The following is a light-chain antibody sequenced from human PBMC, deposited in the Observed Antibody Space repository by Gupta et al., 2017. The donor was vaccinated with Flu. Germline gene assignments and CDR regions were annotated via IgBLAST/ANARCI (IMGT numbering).Light chain of an antibody. CDR3: AAWDDSVRGVV. CDR2: SDD. J-gene: IGLJ2*01. V-gene: IGLV1-44*01. CDR1: TSNIGSKT. Sequence: QSVLTLPPSASGTPGQRVTISCSGSTSNIGSKTVNCYQQVPGKSPKLLIYSDDQRPPEVPDRVSGSKSGTSASLAIGGLQSEDEADYYCAAWDDSVRGVVFGGGTKLTVL.